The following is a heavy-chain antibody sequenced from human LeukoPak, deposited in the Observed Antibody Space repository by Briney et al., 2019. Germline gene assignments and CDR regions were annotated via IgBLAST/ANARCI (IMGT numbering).Heavy chain of an antibody. V-gene: IGHV3-21*01. CDR2: ISSSSSYI. J-gene: IGHJ3*02. CDR1: GFTFSSYS. Sequence: PGGSLRLSCAASGFTFSSYSMNWVRQAPGKGLEWVSSISSSSSYIYYADSVKGRFTISRDNAKNSLYLQMNSLRAEDTAVYYCARDALSYGDYARRDAFDIWGQGTMVTVSS. D-gene: IGHD4-17*01. CDR3: ARDALSYGDYARRDAFDI.